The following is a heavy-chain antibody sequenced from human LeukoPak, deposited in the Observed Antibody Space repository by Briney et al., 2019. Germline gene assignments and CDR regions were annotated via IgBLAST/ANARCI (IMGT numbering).Heavy chain of an antibody. CDR1: GGSISSSSYY. J-gene: IGHJ4*02. Sequence: SETLSLTCTVSGGSISSSSYYWGWIRQPPGKGLEWIGSIYYSGSTYYNPSLKSRVTISVDTSKNQFSLKLSSVTAADTAVYYCARGMTRLFDYWGQGTLVTVSS. V-gene: IGHV4-39*01. CDR2: IYYSGST. CDR3: ARGMTRLFDY. D-gene: IGHD3-10*01.